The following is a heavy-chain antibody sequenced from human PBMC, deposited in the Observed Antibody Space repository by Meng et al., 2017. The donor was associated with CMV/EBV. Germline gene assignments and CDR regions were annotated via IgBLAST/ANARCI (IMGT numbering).Heavy chain of an antibody. V-gene: IGHV3-66*02. CDR3: ARGGVYYDFWSGYYYYFDY. D-gene: IGHD3-3*01. CDR1: GFTVSSNY. J-gene: IGHJ4*02. Sequence: GGSLSPSGEASGFTVSSNYLSWVRQAPGKGLEWVSVIDSGGSTYYADSVKGRFTISRDTSKNTLYLQMNSLRAEDTAVYYCARGGVYYDFWSGYYYYFDYWGQGTLVTVSS. CDR2: IDSGGST.